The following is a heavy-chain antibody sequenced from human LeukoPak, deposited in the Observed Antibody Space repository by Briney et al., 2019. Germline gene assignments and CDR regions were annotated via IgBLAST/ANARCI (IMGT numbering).Heavy chain of an antibody. CDR2: ISWNSGSI. V-gene: IGHV3-9*01. CDR1: GFTFDDYA. Sequence: GGSLRLSCAASGFTFDDYAMHWVRQAPGKGLEWVSGISWNSGSIGYADSVKGRFTISRDNAKNSLYLQMNSLRTEDTALYYCAKGLNAFDIWGQGTMVTVSS. CDR3: AKGLNAFDI. J-gene: IGHJ3*02.